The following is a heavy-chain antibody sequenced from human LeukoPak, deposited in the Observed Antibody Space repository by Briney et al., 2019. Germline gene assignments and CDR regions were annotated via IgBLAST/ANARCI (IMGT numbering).Heavy chain of an antibody. CDR2: IKSKTDGGTT. CDR1: GSTFSNAW. D-gene: IGHD2-21*02. V-gene: IGHV3-15*01. J-gene: IGHJ4*02. Sequence: GGSLRLSCAASGSTFSNAWMSWVRQAPGKGLEWVGRIKSKTDGGTTDYAAPAKGRFTISRDDSKNTLYLQMNSLKTEDTAVYYCTTETEELAYCGGDCYRTRVTSDYWGQGTLVTVSS. CDR3: TTETEELAYCGGDCYRTRVTSDY.